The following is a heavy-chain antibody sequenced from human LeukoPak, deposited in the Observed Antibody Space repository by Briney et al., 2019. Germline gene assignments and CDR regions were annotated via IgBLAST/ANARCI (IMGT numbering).Heavy chain of an antibody. CDR2: IYYNGNT. V-gene: IGHV4-61*08. Sequence: SETLSLTCSVPGGSVSSGGYYWSWIRQPPGKGLEWIGYIYYNGNTNYNPSLKSRVAISIDTSKNQFSLKLSSVTAADTAVYYCAREPLRAESRWFDPWGQGILVTVSS. D-gene: IGHD1-26*01. CDR1: GGSVSSGGYY. J-gene: IGHJ5*02. CDR3: AREPLRAESRWFDP.